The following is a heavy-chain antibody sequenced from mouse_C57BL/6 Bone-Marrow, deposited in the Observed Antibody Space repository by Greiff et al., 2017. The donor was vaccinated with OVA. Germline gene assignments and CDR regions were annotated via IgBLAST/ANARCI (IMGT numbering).Heavy chain of an antibody. Sequence: VQLQQPGAELVKPGASVKLSCKASGYTFTSYWMHWVKQRPGQGLEWIGMIHPNSGSTNYNEKFKSKATLTVDKSSSTAYMQLSSLTSEDSAVYDCAREGEYYGSSPSFDVWGTGTTVTVSS. D-gene: IGHD1-1*01. J-gene: IGHJ1*03. CDR2: IHPNSGST. CDR3: AREGEYYGSSPSFDV. CDR1: GYTFTSYW. V-gene: IGHV1-64*01.